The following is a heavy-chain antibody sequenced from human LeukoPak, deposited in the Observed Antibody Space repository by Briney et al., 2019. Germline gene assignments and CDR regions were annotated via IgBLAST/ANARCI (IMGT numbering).Heavy chain of an antibody. J-gene: IGHJ4*02. CDR2: IGAYNGNT. V-gene: IGHV1-18*01. CDR3: ARGKNLLELLPRIDY. D-gene: IGHD3-10*01. Sequence: ASVKVSCKASGYTFTSYGISWVRQAPGQGLEWMGWIGAYNGNTNYAQKLQGRVTMTTDTSTSTAYMELRSLRSDDTAVYYCARGKNLLELLPRIDYWGQGTLVTVSS. CDR1: GYTFTSYG.